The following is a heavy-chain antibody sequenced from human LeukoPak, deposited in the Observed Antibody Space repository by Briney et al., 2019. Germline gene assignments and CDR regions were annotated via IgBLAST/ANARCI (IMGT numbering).Heavy chain of an antibody. CDR3: ARAPYFESSGPL. V-gene: IGHV3-7*01. J-gene: IGHJ4*02. CDR2: IRQDGAER. CDR1: GFSFSSYG. Sequence: GGSLRLSCAASGFSFSSYGMHWVRQAPGKGLEWAANIRQDGAERYYVDSVKGRFTISRDNAKNSVYLEMNSLGVEDTAVYFCARAPYFESSGPLWGQGTLVTVSS. D-gene: IGHD3-22*01.